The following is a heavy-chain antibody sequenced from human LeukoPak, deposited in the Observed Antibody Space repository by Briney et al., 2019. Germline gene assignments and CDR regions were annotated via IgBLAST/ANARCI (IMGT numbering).Heavy chain of an antibody. J-gene: IGHJ3*02. D-gene: IGHD6-13*01. V-gene: IGHV4-4*07. CDR3: ARHSAHSSTNDAFDI. CDR2: IHTSGST. CDR1: GGSISSYY. Sequence: SETLSLTCTVSGGSISSYYWSWIRQPAGKGLEWIGRIHTSGSTNYNPSLKSRVTISVDTSKNQFSLKLSSVTAADTAVYYCARHSAHSSTNDAFDIWGQGTMVTVSS.